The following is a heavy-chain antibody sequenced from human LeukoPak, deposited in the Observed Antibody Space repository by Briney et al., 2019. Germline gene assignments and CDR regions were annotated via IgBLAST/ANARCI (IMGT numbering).Heavy chain of an antibody. D-gene: IGHD2-2*01. Sequence: SETLSLTCAVYGGSFSGYYWSWIRQPPGKGLEWIGEINHSGSTNYNPSLKSRVTISVDTSKNQFSLKLSSVTAADTAVCYCARDGNLGYCSSTSCLALDYWGQGTLVTVSS. CDR3: ARDGNLGYCSSTSCLALDY. CDR1: GGSFSGYY. CDR2: INHSGST. J-gene: IGHJ4*02. V-gene: IGHV4-34*01.